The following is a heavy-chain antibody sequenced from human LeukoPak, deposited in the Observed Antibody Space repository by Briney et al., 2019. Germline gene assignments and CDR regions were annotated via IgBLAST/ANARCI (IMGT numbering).Heavy chain of an antibody. Sequence: GESLKISCQGSGYSFTSYWISWVRQMPGKGLGWMGRIDPSDSYTNYSPSFQGHVTISADKSISTAYLQWSSLKASDTAMYYCARHSIAVAAFNWFDPWGQGTLVTASS. V-gene: IGHV5-10-1*01. J-gene: IGHJ5*02. CDR2: IDPSDSYT. CDR1: GYSFTSYW. CDR3: ARHSIAVAAFNWFDP. D-gene: IGHD6-19*01.